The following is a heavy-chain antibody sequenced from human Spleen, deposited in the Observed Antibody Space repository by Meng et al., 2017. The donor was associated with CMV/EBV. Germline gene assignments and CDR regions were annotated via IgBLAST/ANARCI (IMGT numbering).Heavy chain of an antibody. CDR2: INSDGSST. Sequence: GGSLRLSCAASGFTFSSYWMHWVRQAPGKGLVWVSRINSDGSSTSYADSVKGRFTISRDNAKNTLYLQMNSLRAEDTAVYYCARVGRHWGSYYYGLDVWGQGTMVTVSS. D-gene: IGHD7-27*01. CDR1: GFTFSSYW. CDR3: ARVGRHWGSYYYGLDV. J-gene: IGHJ6*02. V-gene: IGHV3-74*01.